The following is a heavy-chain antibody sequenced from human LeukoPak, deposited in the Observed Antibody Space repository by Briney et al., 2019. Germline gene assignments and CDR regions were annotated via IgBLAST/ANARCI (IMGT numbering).Heavy chain of an antibody. Sequence: GGSLRLSCAASGFTFDDYTMHWVRQAPGKGLEWVSLISWDGGSTYYADSVKGRFTISRDNSKNSLYLQMNSLRTEDTALYYCAKGTGGYIISYHYYGMDVWGQGTTVTVSS. CDR3: AKGTGGYIISYHYYGMDV. V-gene: IGHV3-43*01. D-gene: IGHD2-8*02. J-gene: IGHJ6*02. CDR1: GFTFDDYT. CDR2: ISWDGGST.